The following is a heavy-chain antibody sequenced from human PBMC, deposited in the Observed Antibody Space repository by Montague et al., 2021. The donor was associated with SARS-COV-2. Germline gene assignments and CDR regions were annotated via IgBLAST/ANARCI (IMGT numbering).Heavy chain of an antibody. Sequence: SLRLSCAASGFTFSSYEMNWVRQAPGKVLEWVSYISSSGSTIYXXXSXXXRFTISRDNAKNSLYLQLNSLRVEDTAVSYCARGASDWLLWGYGMDVWGQGTTVTVSS. D-gene: IGHD3/OR15-3a*01. J-gene: IGHJ6*02. CDR1: GFTFSSYE. V-gene: IGHV3-48*03. CDR3: ARGASDWLLWGYGMDV. CDR2: ISSSGSTI.